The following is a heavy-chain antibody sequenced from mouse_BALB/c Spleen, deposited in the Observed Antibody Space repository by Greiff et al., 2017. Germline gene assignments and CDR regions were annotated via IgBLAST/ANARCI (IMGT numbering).Heavy chain of an antibody. Sequence: EVQGVESGGGLVKPGGSLKLSCAASGFTFSDYYMYWVRQTPEKRLEWVATISDGGSYTYYPDSVKGRFTISRDNAKNNLYLQMSSLKSEDTAMYYCARDWVHAMDYWGQGTSVTVSS. V-gene: IGHV5-4*02. CDR1: GFTFSDYY. J-gene: IGHJ4*01. CDR3: ARDWVHAMDY. CDR2: ISDGGSYT.